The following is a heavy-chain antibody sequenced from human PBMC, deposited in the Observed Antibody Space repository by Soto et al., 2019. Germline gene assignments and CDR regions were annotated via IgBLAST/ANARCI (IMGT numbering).Heavy chain of an antibody. CDR2: INPNSGGT. V-gene: IGHV1-2*04. D-gene: IGHD5-12*01. CDR1: GYTFTGYY. Sequence: ASVKVSCKASGYTFTGYYMHWVRQAPGQGLEWMGWINPNSGGTNYAQKFQGWVTMTRDTSISTAYMELSRLRSDDTAVYYCARSGGYSGYDQYYYYYYGMDVWG. CDR3: ARSGGYSGYDQYYYYYYGMDV. J-gene: IGHJ6*02.